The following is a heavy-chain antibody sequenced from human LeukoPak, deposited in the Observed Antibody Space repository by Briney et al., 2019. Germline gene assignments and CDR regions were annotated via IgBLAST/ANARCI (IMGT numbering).Heavy chain of an antibody. CDR2: INDSGST. CDR1: GGSFSGDY. D-gene: IGHD1-1*01. Sequence: SETLSLTCAVDGGSFSGDYWSWIRQPPGKGLEWIGEINDSGSTNYNPSLKSRVTISVDTSKNQFSLKLSSVTAADTAVYYCARGGGPNWFDYWGQGTLVTVSS. CDR3: ARGGGPNWFDY. V-gene: IGHV4-34*01. J-gene: IGHJ4*02.